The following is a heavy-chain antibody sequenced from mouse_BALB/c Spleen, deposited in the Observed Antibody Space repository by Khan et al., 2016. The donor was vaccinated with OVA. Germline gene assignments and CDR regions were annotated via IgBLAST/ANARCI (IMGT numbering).Heavy chain of an antibody. CDR2: IYPSIGDT. CDR3: ARRSFLVYFDY. D-gene: IGHD1-1*02. J-gene: IGHJ2*01. Sequence: QVQLQQPGAELAKPGASVKMSCKASGYTFINYWILWVKQRPGPGLEWIGYIYPSIGDTENNQNFKDQATLPADKSSTTSYMQLSRLTSEDAAVDYCARRSFLVYFDYWGQGTTLTVSA. V-gene: IGHV1-7*01. CDR1: GYTFINYW.